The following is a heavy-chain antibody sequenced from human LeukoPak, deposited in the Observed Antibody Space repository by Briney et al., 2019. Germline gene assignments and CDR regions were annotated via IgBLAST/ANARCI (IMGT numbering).Heavy chain of an antibody. CDR2: IRQNGTEK. CDR1: GFTFSSFW. Sequence: GGSLRLSCATSGFTFSSFWMTWVRQTPGKGLEWVANIRQNGTEKYYVDSVKGRFTISRDNSKNTLYLQMNSLRAEDTAVYYCAKDYYDSSGYWGQGTLVTVSS. V-gene: IGHV3-7*01. CDR3: AKDYYDSSGY. J-gene: IGHJ4*02. D-gene: IGHD3-22*01.